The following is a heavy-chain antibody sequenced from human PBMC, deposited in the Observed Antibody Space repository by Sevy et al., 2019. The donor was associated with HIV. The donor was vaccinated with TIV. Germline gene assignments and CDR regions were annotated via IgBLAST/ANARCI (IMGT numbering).Heavy chain of an antibody. CDR1: GFTFSSYA. CDR2: ISYDGSNK. V-gene: IGHV3-30-3*01. D-gene: IGHD2-2*01. Sequence: GGSLRLSYAASGFTFSSYAMHWVRQAPGKGLEWVAVISYDGSNKYYADSVKGRFTISRDNSKNTLYLQMNSLRAEDTAVYYCARDLGITNDAFDIWGQGTMVTVSS. CDR3: ARDLGITNDAFDI. J-gene: IGHJ3*02.